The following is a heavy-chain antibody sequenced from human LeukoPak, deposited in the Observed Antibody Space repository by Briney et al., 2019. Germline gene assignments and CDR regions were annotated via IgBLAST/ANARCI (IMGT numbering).Heavy chain of an antibody. J-gene: IGHJ4*02. V-gene: IGHV3-53*01. CDR1: GFTVSSNY. CDR2: IYSGGST. Sequence: PGGSLRLSCAASGFTVSSNYMSWVRQAPGKGLEWVSVIYSGGSTYYADSVKGRSTISRDNAKNSLYLQMNSLRAEDTAVYYCARDRAVADYWGQGTLVTVSS. CDR3: ARDRAVADY. D-gene: IGHD6-19*01.